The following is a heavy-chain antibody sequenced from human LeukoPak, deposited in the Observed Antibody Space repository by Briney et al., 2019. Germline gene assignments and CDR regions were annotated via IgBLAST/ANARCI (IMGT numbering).Heavy chain of an antibody. D-gene: IGHD1-26*01. Sequence: GGPLRLSCAASGFTFSSYAMHWVRQAPGKGLEYVSAISSNGGSTYYANSVKGRFTISRDNSKNTLYLQMGSLRAEDMAVYYCARVTVSFSGNYDVWGQGTLVTVSS. V-gene: IGHV3-64*01. CDR3: ARVTVSFSGNYDV. CDR2: ISSNGGST. J-gene: IGHJ4*02. CDR1: GFTFSSYA.